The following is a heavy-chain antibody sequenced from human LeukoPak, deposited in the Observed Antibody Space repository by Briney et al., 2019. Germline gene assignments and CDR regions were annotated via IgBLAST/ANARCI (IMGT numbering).Heavy chain of an antibody. V-gene: IGHV4-59*01. J-gene: IGHJ4*02. Sequence: PSETLSLTYTVSGGSISNYYWSWIRQPPGKGLEWIGYIHHSGSTNYNPSLKSRVTISVDTSKNQFSLRLSSVTAADTAVYYCAREGFYDSSGYYWGRFDYWGQGTLVTVSP. D-gene: IGHD3-22*01. CDR1: GGSISNYY. CDR3: AREGFYDSSGYYWGRFDY. CDR2: IHHSGST.